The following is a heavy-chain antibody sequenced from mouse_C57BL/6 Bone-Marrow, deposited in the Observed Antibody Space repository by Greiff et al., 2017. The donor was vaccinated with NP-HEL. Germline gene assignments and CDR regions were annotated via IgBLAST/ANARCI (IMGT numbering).Heavy chain of an antibody. Sequence: VQLQQSGPELVKPGASVKISCKASGYSFTGYYMNWVKQSPEKSLEWIGEINPSTGGTTYNQKFKAKATLTVDKSSSTAYMQLKSLTSEDSAVYYCARGGTTVVGDAMDYGGQGTSVTVSS. CDR3: ARGGTTVVGDAMDY. CDR1: GYSFTGYY. J-gene: IGHJ4*01. D-gene: IGHD1-1*01. CDR2: INPSTGGT. V-gene: IGHV1-42*01.